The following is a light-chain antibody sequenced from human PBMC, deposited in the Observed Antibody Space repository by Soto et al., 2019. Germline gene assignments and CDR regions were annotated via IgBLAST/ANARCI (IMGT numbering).Light chain of an antibody. CDR2: GNT. Sequence: QSVLTQPPSVSGAPGQRVTIPCTGSSSNLGAGYDVHWYQQLPGTAPKVLIYGNTDRPSGVPDRFSGSKSGTSASLAITGLQAEDEADYYCQSYDSSLSGSWVFGGGTKLTVL. CDR3: QSYDSSLSGSWV. J-gene: IGLJ3*02. CDR1: SSNLGAGYD. V-gene: IGLV1-40*01.